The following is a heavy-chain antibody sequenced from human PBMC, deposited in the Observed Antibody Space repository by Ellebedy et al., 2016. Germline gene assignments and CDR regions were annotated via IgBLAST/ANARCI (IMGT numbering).Heavy chain of an antibody. CDR1: GGSFSGYY. CDR2: INHSGST. CDR3: ARGPGIAVAQKSRFYY. D-gene: IGHD6-19*01. J-gene: IGHJ4*02. V-gene: IGHV4-34*01. Sequence: SETLSLTCAVYGGSFSGYYWSWIRQPPGKGLEWIGEINHSGSTNYNPSLKSRVTISVDTSKNQFSLKLSSVTAADTAVYYCARGPGIAVAQKSRFYYWGQGTLVTVSS.